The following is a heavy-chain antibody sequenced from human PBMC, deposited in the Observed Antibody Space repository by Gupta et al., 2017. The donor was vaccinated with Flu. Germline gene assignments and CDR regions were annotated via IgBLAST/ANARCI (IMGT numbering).Heavy chain of an antibody. V-gene: IGHV3-7*01. CDR3: ARDLGATVAYFDS. D-gene: IGHD4-23*01. CDR2: IKQDGSEK. CDR1: GFTFSSYW. Sequence: EVQLVASGGGLVQPGGSLRLSCAASGFTFSSYWMSWVRQAPGKGLGWVANIKQDGSEKYYVDSVKGRFTISRDNAKNSLYLQMNSLRAEDTAVYYCARDLGATVAYFDSWGQGTLVTVSS. J-gene: IGHJ4*02.